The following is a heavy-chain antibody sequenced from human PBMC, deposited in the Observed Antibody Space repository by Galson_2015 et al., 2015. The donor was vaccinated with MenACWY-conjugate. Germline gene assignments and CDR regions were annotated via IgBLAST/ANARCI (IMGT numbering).Heavy chain of an antibody. Sequence: SLRLSCAASGFTFSSYWMHWVRHAPGKGLVWVSRINSDGSSTSYADSVKGRFTISRDNAKSTLYLQMNSLRAEDTAVYYCARTGGSPPRGFDYWGQGTLVTVSS. V-gene: IGHV3-74*01. CDR1: GFTFSSYW. J-gene: IGHJ4*02. D-gene: IGHD1-26*01. CDR2: INSDGSST. CDR3: ARTGGSPPRGFDY.